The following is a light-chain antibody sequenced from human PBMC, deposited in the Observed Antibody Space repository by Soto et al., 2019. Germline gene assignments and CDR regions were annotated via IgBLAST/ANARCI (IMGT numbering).Light chain of an antibody. V-gene: IGKV3-20*01. CDR3: QQYGSSIT. CDR1: QSVSSSY. CDR2: CAS. J-gene: IGKJ5*01. Sequence: EIVLTQSPGTLGLSPGERATLTCRASQSVSSSYLAWYQQKPGQAPRRLIYCASSRATGIPDRFSGSGSGTDFTLTISRLEPEDFAVYYCQQYGSSITFGQGTRLEI.